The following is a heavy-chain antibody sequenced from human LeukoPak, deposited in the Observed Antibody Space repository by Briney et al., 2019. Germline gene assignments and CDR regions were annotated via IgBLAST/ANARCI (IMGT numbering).Heavy chain of an antibody. D-gene: IGHD3-22*01. CDR3: ATPSGYYLN. CDR1: GYTFTGYY. Sequence: ASVKVSCKASGYTFTGYYMHWVRQAPGQGLEWMGGIIPIFGTANYAQKFQGRVTITTDESTSTAYMELSSLRSEDTAVYYCATPSGYYLNWGQGTLVTVSS. CDR2: IIPIFGTA. V-gene: IGHV1-69*05. J-gene: IGHJ4*02.